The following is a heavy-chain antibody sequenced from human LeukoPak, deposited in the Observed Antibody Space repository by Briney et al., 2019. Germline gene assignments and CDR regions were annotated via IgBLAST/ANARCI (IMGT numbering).Heavy chain of an antibody. J-gene: IGHJ4*02. CDR2: ISGSGGRT. Sequence: GGSLRLSCAASGFSFSSYAMSWVRQAPGGGLEWVSSISGSGGRTYDADSVKGRFTISRDNSKNTLNLLMNSLRAEDTAVYYCAKGIQNCSSTTCYGEDYWGQGTLVTVSS. D-gene: IGHD2-2*01. V-gene: IGHV3-23*01. CDR3: AKGIQNCSSTTCYGEDY. CDR1: GFSFSSYA.